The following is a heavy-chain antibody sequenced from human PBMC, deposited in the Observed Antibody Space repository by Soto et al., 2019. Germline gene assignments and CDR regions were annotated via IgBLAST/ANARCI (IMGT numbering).Heavy chain of an antibody. CDR2: ISAYNGNT. CDR3: ARDRGVAPPVAANTHYYYYIDV. V-gene: IGHV1-18*01. Sequence: QDQLVQSGVEVKKPGASVKVSCKASGYSFTNYGITWVRQAPGQGFEWMGWISAYNGNTNYAQKFQGRVTLTTDASTSAAYLELRSLRSDDTAVYYCARDRGVAPPVAANTHYYYYIDVCGNGTTCNVSS. CDR1: GYSFTNYG. J-gene: IGHJ6*03. D-gene: IGHD1-26*01.